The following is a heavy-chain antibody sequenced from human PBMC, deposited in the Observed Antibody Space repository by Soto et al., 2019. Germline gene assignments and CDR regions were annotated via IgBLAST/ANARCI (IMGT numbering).Heavy chain of an antibody. Sequence: PSETLSLTCTVSGGSISSYYCSWIRQPPGKGLEWIGYMHYSGSTKYNPSLKSRVTMSVDTTKNQFSLKLSSVTAADTAVYYCASSSRLRFGELLYSFDLWGQGTLVTVSS. V-gene: IGHV4-59*12. CDR2: MHYSGST. CDR1: GGSISSYY. J-gene: IGHJ4*02. CDR3: ASSSRLRFGELLYSFDL. D-gene: IGHD3-10*01.